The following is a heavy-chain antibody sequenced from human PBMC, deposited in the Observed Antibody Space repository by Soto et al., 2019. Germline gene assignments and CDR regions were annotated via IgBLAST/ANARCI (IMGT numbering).Heavy chain of an antibody. V-gene: IGHV1-69*13. D-gene: IGHD2-21*01. CDR3: ARGTVVIATNQNWFDP. CDR1: GGTFSSYA. CDR2: IIPIFGTA. Sequence: ASVKVSCKAPGGTFSSYAISWVRQAPGQGLEWMGGIIPIFGTANYAQKFQGRVTITADESTSTAYMELSSLRSEDTAVYYCARGTVVIATNQNWFDPWGQGTLVTVSS. J-gene: IGHJ5*02.